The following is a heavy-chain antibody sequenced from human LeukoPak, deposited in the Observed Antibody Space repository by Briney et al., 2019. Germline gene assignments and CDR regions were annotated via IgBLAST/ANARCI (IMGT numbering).Heavy chain of an antibody. CDR3: ARQIGFCSDGTCYFDD. D-gene: IGHD2-15*01. CDR2: FSGSGGST. CDR1: GFTYSNYA. Sequence: GGSLRLSCAASGFTYSNYALNWVRQAPGKGLEWVSVFSGSGGSTYYADSVRGRFTISRDNSKNTLYLQMNSLRDEDMAMYYCARQIGFCSDGTCYFDDWGQGTLVTVCS. V-gene: IGHV3-23*01. J-gene: IGHJ4*02.